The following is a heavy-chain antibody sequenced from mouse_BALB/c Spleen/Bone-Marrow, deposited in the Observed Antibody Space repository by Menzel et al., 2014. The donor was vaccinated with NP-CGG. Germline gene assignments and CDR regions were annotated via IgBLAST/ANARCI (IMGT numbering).Heavy chain of an antibody. D-gene: IGHD2-3*01. V-gene: IGHV1S81*02. CDR1: GYTFTSYW. CDR2: IIPSNGRT. Sequence: VKLMESGAELVKPGASVKLSCKSSGYTFTSYWMYWVKQRPGQGLEWIGEIIPSNGRTNYNEKFKSKATLTVDKSSNTAYMQLSSLTSEDSAVYYCARWLLQYFDVWGAGTTVTVSS. CDR3: ARWLLQYFDV. J-gene: IGHJ1*01.